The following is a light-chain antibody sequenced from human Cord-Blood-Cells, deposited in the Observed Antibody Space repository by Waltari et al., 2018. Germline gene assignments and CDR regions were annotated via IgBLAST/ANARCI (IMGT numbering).Light chain of an antibody. CDR3: MQALQTPWT. CDR2: LGS. Sequence: DIVMTQSPLSLPVTPGEPASISCRSSQSLLHSNGYNYLDWYLQKHGQSPQLLIYLGSNRASGVPDRFSGSGSGTDFTLKISRVEAEDVGVYYCMQALQTPWTFVQGTKVEIK. J-gene: IGKJ1*01. CDR1: QSLLHSNGYNY. V-gene: IGKV2-28*01.